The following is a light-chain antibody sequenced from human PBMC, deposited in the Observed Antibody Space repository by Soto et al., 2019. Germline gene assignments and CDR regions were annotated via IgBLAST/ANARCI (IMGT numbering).Light chain of an antibody. CDR2: AAS. J-gene: IGKJ3*01. Sequence: EIVLTQSPGTLSLSPGERATLSCRASQSVNSNYLAWYQQKPGQTPRPLIYAASSRATGIPDRFSGSGSGTDFTLTISRLEPEDFAVYYCQQYGSSPLFGPGTKVDIK. V-gene: IGKV3-20*01. CDR1: QSVNSNY. CDR3: QQYGSSPL.